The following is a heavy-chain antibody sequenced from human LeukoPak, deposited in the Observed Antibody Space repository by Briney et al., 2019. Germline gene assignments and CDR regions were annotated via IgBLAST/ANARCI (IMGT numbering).Heavy chain of an antibody. CDR3: ASDTQYYDFWSGYKGGYFDY. CDR1: GFTFSSYS. Sequence: GGSLRLSCAASGFTFSSYSMNWVRQAPGKGLEWVSHISSSSSTIYYADSVKGRFTISRDNAKNSLYLQMNSLRDEDTAVYYCASDTQYYDFWSGYKGGYFDYWGQGTLVTVSS. J-gene: IGHJ4*02. V-gene: IGHV3-48*02. CDR2: ISSSSSTI. D-gene: IGHD3-3*01.